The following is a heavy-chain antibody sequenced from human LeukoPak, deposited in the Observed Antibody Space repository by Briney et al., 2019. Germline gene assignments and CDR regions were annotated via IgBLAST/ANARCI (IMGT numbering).Heavy chain of an antibody. D-gene: IGHD3-9*01. CDR3: ARDRILTGTDAVQNWFDP. CDR2: IYTSGST. J-gene: IGHJ5*02. V-gene: IGHV4-4*07. CDR1: GGSISSYY. Sequence: PSETLSLTCTVSGGSISSYYWSWIRQPAGKGLEWIGRIYTSGSTNYNPSLKSRVTMSVGTSKNQFSLKLSSVTAADTAVYYCARDRILTGTDAVQNWFDPWGQGTLVTVSS.